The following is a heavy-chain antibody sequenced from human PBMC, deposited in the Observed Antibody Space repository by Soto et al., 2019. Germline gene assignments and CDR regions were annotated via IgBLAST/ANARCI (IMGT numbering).Heavy chain of an antibody. Sequence: GGSLRLSCAASGVTFSSYGMHWVRQAPGKGLEWVAVIWYDGSNKYYADSVKGRFTISRDNSKNTLYLQMNSLRAEDTAVYYCARGVSGSGSYWLVDYYYMDVWGKGTTVTVSS. CDR1: GVTFSSYG. D-gene: IGHD3-10*01. CDR3: ARGVSGSGSYWLVDYYYMDV. V-gene: IGHV3-33*01. CDR2: IWYDGSNK. J-gene: IGHJ6*03.